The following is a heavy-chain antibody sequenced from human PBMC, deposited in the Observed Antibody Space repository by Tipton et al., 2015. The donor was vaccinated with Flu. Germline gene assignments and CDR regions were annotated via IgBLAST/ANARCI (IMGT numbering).Heavy chain of an antibody. J-gene: IGHJ5*02. Sequence: QLVQSGAEVKKPGASVKVSCKASGYTFTSYGISWVRQAPGQGLEWMGWISGYSGDTIYEQKFQGRVTMTTDTSTSTAYMELRSLRFDDTAVYYCARDCPSYYDILTGYYRGFDPWGQGTLVTVSS. V-gene: IGHV1-18*01. CDR3: ARDCPSYYDILTGYYRGFDP. D-gene: IGHD3-9*01. CDR2: ISGYSGDT. CDR1: GYTFTSYG.